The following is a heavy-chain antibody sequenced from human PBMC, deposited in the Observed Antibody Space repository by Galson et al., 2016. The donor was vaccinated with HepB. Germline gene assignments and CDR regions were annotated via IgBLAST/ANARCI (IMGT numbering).Heavy chain of an antibody. Sequence: SLRLSCAASGFTFSSYGMHWVRQAPGKGLEWVAVISYDGTNKYYGDYVKGRFTISRDNSKNTLYLQMNSLRAEDTAVYNCAKDDSNGYYYFDYWGEGTLVTVSS. CDR2: ISYDGTNK. V-gene: IGHV3-30*18. D-gene: IGHD3-22*01. J-gene: IGHJ4*02. CDR1: GFTFSSYG. CDR3: AKDDSNGYYYFDY.